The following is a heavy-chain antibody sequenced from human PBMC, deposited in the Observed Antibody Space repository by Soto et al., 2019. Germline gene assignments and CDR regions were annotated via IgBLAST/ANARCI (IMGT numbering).Heavy chain of an antibody. CDR2: IIPIFGTA. CDR3: ARVTTYLSREYYFDY. D-gene: IGHD4-17*01. J-gene: IGHJ4*02. V-gene: IGHV1-69*13. Sequence: GASVKVSCKASGGTFSSYAISWVRQAPGQGLEWMGGIIPIFGTANYAQKFQGRVTITADESTSTAYMELSSLRSEDTAVYYCARVTTYLSREYYFDYWGQGILVTVSS. CDR1: GGTFSSYA.